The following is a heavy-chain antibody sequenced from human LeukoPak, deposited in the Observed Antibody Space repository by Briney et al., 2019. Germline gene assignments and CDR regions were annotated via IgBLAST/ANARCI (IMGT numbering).Heavy chain of an antibody. J-gene: IGHJ4*02. V-gene: IGHV3-21*01. CDR3: ATQHYYGSGSNY. CDR2: ISSSSSYI. Sequence: GGSLRLSCAASGFTFSSHWMHWVRQAPGKGLEWVSSISSSSSYIYYADSVKGRFTISRDNAKNSLYLQMNSLRAEDTAVYYCATQHYYGSGSNYWGQGTLVTVSS. CDR1: GFTFSSHW. D-gene: IGHD3-10*01.